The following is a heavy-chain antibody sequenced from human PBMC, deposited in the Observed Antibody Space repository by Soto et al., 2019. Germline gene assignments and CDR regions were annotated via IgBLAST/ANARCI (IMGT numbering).Heavy chain of an antibody. V-gene: IGHV4-59*01. Sequence: QVQPQESGPGLVKPSETLSLTCTVSGGSISSYYWSWIRQPPGKGLEWIGCIYYSGSTNYNPSLKSRVTISVDTSKNQFSLNLRSVTAADTAVYYCARGRWLQLIYFDYWGQGTLVTVSS. CDR2: IYYSGST. J-gene: IGHJ4*02. CDR3: ARGRWLQLIYFDY. CDR1: GGSISSYY. D-gene: IGHD5-12*01.